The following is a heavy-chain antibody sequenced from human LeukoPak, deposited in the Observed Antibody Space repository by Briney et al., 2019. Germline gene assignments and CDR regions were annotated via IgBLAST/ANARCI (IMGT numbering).Heavy chain of an antibody. V-gene: IGHV3-23*01. CDR2: ISNSGDDT. CDR3: AKRRGDV. Sequence: PGGSLRLSRVVSGFTFSHYAMTWVRQAPGKGLEWVSSISNSGDDTDYADSVKGRFTVSRDNSENSLYLQMNSLGVEDTAVYYCAKRRGDVWGEGTTVTVSS. CDR1: GFTFSHYA. J-gene: IGHJ6*04.